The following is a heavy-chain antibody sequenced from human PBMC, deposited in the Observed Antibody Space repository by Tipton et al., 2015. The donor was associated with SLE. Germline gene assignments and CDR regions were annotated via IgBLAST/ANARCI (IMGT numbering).Heavy chain of an antibody. CDR3: ARDFWSGPSIEYFQH. CDR2: IIHSGVT. CDR1: GESFNGYF. V-gene: IGHV4-34*12. J-gene: IGHJ1*01. Sequence: TLSLTCAVYGESFNGYFWTWIRQPPGKGLEWIAEIIHSGVTNYNPSLRSRVTISVDMSKNQVSLKLSSVTAADTAVYYCARDFWSGPSIEYFQHWGQGTLVIVSS. D-gene: IGHD3-3*01.